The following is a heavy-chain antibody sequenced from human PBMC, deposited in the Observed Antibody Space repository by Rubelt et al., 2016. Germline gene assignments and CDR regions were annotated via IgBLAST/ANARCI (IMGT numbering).Heavy chain of an antibody. CDR2: INSDGSST. CDR1: GFTFRSYW. J-gene: IGHJ6*02. Sequence: GGGLVQPGGSLRLSCAASGFTFRSYWMHWVRQAPGKGLVWVSRINSDGSSTSYADSVKGRFTISRDNAKNTLYLQMNSLRAEDTAVYYCARDNWNDRYYYYYYGMDVWGQGTTVTVSS. V-gene: IGHV3-74*01. D-gene: IGHD1-20*01. CDR3: ARDNWNDRYYYYYYGMDV.